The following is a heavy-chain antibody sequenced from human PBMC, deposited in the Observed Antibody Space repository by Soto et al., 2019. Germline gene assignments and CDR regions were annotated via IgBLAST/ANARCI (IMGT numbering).Heavy chain of an antibody. CDR2: ISSSSSYI. D-gene: IGHD2-15*01. Sequence: EVQLVESGGGLVKPGGSLRLSCAASGFTFSSYSMNWVRQAPGKGLEWVSSISSSSSYIYYADSVKGRFTISRDNAKNSLYLQMNTLRAEDTALYYCATGIGCSGGTCYFDYWGQGTLVTVSS. J-gene: IGHJ4*02. CDR1: GFTFSSYS. V-gene: IGHV3-21*04. CDR3: ATGIGCSGGTCYFDY.